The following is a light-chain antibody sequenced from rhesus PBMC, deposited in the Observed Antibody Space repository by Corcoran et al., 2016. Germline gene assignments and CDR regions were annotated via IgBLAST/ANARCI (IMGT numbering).Light chain of an antibody. Sequence: DIVMTQTPLSLPVTPGEPASTSCRSIQSLLLSNGETYLDWYLPKPGQYPRLLFYKVTNRESGVPDMFRGSGSGTAFTLEISRVEPEDVGVYDCMQSTQAPYSFGQGTKVEIK. CDR1: QSLLLSNGETY. CDR3: MQSTQAPYS. V-gene: IGKV2S2*01. J-gene: IGKJ2*01. CDR2: KVT.